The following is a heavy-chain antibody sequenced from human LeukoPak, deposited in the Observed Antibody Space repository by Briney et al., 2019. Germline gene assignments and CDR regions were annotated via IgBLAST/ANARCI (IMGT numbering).Heavy chain of an antibody. V-gene: IGHV1-2*02. D-gene: IGHD3-22*01. J-gene: IGHJ4*02. CDR2: VNPTSGGT. Sequence: GASVKVSCKPSGSTFTSYYMNWVRQAPGQGLEWLGWVNPTSGGTNYAQKFQGRVTMTRDTSISTAYMELSRLRSEDTAVYYCWRLYYYYDSSCILTLYFDYWGQGTLVTVSS. CDR1: GSTFTSYY. CDR3: WRLYYYYDSSCILTLYFDY.